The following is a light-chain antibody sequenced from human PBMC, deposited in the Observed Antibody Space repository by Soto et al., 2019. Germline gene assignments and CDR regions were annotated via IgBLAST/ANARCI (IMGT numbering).Light chain of an antibody. J-gene: IGLJ3*02. Sequence: QSALTQPRSVSGSPGQSVTISCTGTSSDVGAWNYVSRYQQYPGQAPKLIIYDVNERPSGVPDRFSGSKSGNTASLTVSGLQVEDDADYYCCSYAGRYSWVFGGGTKLTVL. CDR2: DVN. V-gene: IGLV2-11*01. CDR3: CSYAGRYSWV. CDR1: SSDVGAWNY.